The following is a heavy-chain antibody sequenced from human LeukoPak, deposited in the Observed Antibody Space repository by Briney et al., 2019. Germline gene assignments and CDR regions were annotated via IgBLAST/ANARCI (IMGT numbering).Heavy chain of an antibody. CDR2: IYPGDSDT. V-gene: IGHV5-51*01. Sequence: GESLKISCKGSGYSINNYWIAWVRQMPGKGLEWMGIIYPGDSDTRYSPSFQGQVTISADKSISTAYLQWSSLKASDTAMYYCATHYGSGYYYYYGMDVWGQGTTVTVSS. CDR1: GYSINNYW. J-gene: IGHJ6*02. D-gene: IGHD3-10*01. CDR3: ATHYGSGYYYYYGMDV.